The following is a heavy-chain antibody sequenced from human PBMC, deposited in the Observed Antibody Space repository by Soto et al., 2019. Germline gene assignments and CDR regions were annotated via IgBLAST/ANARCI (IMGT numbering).Heavy chain of an antibody. D-gene: IGHD6-25*01. CDR2: ISGSGYST. J-gene: IGHJ6*02. V-gene: IGHV3-23*01. CDR1: GFTFSSHA. CDR3: ARSSTTSAGYRDYYSYGMDV. Sequence: GGSLRLSCAASGFTFSSHAMSWVRQAPGKGLEWVSAISGSGYSTYYGDSVKGRFTISRDNSKNTLYLQMNSLRAEDTAVYYCARSSTTSAGYRDYYSYGMDVWGQGTTVTVSS.